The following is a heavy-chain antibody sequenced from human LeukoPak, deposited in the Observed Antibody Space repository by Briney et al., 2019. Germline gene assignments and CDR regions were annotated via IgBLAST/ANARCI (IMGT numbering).Heavy chain of an antibody. CDR2: ISSSSSYI. Sequence: PGGSQRLSCAASGFTFSSYSMNWVRQAPGKGLEWVSSISSSSSYIYYADSVKGRFTISRDNAKNSLYLQMNSLRAEDTAVYYCARVEEGSILTGYYTYYYGMDVWGQGTTVTVSS. CDR3: ARVEEGSILTGYYTYYYGMDV. D-gene: IGHD3-9*01. V-gene: IGHV3-21*04. J-gene: IGHJ6*02. CDR1: GFTFSSYS.